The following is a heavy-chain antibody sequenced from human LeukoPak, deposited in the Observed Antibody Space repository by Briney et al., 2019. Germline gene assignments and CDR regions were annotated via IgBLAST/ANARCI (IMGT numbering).Heavy chain of an antibody. CDR3: AREMPKYSSGWSNAFDI. V-gene: IGHV1-18*01. D-gene: IGHD6-19*01. J-gene: IGHJ3*02. Sequence: GASVKVSCKASGYTFTSYGISWVRQAPGQGLEWMGWISAYNGNTNYAQKLQGRVTMTTDTSTSTAYMELRSLRSDDTAVYYCAREMPKYSSGWSNAFDIWGQGTMVTVSS. CDR1: GYTFTSYG. CDR2: ISAYNGNT.